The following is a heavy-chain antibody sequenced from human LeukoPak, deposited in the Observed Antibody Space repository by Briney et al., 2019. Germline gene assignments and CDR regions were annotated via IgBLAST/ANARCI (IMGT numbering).Heavy chain of an antibody. D-gene: IGHD6-13*01. CDR2: IYYSEST. CDR3: AAGIAAAEVDY. Sequence: PSETLSLTCTVSGGSISSYYWSWIRQPPGKGLEWIGYIYYSESTNYNPSLKSRVTISVDTSKNQFSLKLSSVTAADTAVYYCAAGIAAAEVDYWGQGTLVTVSS. CDR1: GGSISSYY. J-gene: IGHJ4*02. V-gene: IGHV4-59*01.